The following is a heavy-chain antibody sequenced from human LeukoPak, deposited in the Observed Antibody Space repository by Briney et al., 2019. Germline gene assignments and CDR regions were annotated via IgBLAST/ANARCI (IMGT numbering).Heavy chain of an antibody. CDR3: ARPAGYQLPKEMFLFY. D-gene: IGHD2-2*01. CDR1: GHTFTTYY. J-gene: IGHJ4*02. V-gene: IGHV1-46*01. CDR2: INPSGGST. Sequence: ASVKVSCKASGHTFTTYYIHWVRQAPGQGLEWMGIINPSGGSTTHAQNFQGRVTMTRDTSTSTVYMELSSLRSEDTAVYYCARPAGYQLPKEMFLFYWGQGTLVTVSS.